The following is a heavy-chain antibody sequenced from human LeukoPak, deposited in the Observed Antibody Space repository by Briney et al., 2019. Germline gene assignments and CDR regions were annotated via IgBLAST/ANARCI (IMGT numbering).Heavy chain of an antibody. D-gene: IGHD5-24*01. J-gene: IGHJ4*02. CDR3: ARDPGKDGYNYSFDY. V-gene: IGHV4-31*03. Sequence: SETLSLTCTVSGGSISSGVYYWGWIRQHPVKGLEWVGYIDYSGSTYYNPSLKSRLTISMDTSKNQFSLRLSSVTAADTAVYYCARDPGKDGYNYSFDYWGQGTLVTVSS. CDR2: IDYSGST. CDR1: GGSISSGVYY.